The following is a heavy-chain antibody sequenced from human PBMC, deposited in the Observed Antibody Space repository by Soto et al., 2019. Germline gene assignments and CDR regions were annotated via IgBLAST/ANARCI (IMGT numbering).Heavy chain of an antibody. V-gene: IGHV3-74*01. J-gene: IGHJ5*02. Sequence: GGPLRLSCAASGFTFSNYWMHWVRQDPGKGLVWVSRINNDGSSTSYADSVKGRFTISRDNAKNTLYLQMNNLRAEDTAVYYCVRLNDYGGPGLGFDPWGQGTLVTVSS. CDR2: INNDGSST. CDR1: GFTFSNYW. CDR3: VRLNDYGGPGLGFDP. D-gene: IGHD4-17*01.